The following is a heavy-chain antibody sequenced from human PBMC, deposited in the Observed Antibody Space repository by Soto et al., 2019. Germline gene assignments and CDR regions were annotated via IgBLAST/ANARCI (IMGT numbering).Heavy chain of an antibody. V-gene: IGHV1-46*03. CDR3: TRYSSVWYGGFDY. Sequence: QVQLVQSGAEVKKPGASARVSCKASGYSFTTYYMHWVRQAPGQVLEWVGIINPRSGNTTYAQKFEGRITMTRDSYTSTVYMELSSLTSEDTAFYYCTRYSSVWYGGFDYWGQGTLVTVSS. CDR2: INPRSGNT. D-gene: IGHD6-19*01. J-gene: IGHJ4*02. CDR1: GYSFTTYY.